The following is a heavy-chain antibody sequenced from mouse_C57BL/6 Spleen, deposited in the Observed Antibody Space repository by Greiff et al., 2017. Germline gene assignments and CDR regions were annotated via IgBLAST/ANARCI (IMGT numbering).Heavy chain of an antibody. CDR1: GYAFSSYW. J-gene: IGHJ4*01. Sequence: QVQLQQSGAELVKPGASVKISCKASGYAFSSYWMNWVKQRPGKGLEWIGQIYPGDGDTNYNGKFKGKATLTADKSSSTAYMQLSSLTSEDSAVYFCARTGTYYRTMDYWGQGTSVTVSS. CDR3: ARTGTYYRTMDY. V-gene: IGHV1-80*01. CDR2: IYPGDGDT. D-gene: IGHD2-10*01.